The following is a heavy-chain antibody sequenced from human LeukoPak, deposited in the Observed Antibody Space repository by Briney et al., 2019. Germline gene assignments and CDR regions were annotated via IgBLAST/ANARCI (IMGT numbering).Heavy chain of an antibody. V-gene: IGHV4-59*01. Sequence: PYETLPLTCSVSGGSISSFYWNWIRQPPGKGLEWIGYMSNSGSTNYNPSLKSRLTISVDTSKNHLSLRLSSVTAADTAVYYCARGNYDDSYAFGGDFDCWGQGRLVTVSS. J-gene: IGHJ4*01. CDR1: GGSISSFY. D-gene: IGHD3-16*01. CDR3: ARGNYDDSYAFGGDFDC. CDR2: MSNSGST.